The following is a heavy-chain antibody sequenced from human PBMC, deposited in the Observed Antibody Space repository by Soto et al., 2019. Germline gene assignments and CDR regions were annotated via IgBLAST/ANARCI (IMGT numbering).Heavy chain of an antibody. D-gene: IGHD3-16*02. Sequence: PGGSLRLSCAASRFTFSTYWMSWVRQAPGKGLEWVANIKQDGSEKYYVDSVKGRFTISRDNAKNSLYLQMNSLRAEDTAVYYCARDGRYYFDYWGQGTLVTVSS. V-gene: IGHV3-7*01. J-gene: IGHJ4*02. CDR1: RFTFSTYW. CDR3: ARDGRYYFDY. CDR2: IKQDGSEK.